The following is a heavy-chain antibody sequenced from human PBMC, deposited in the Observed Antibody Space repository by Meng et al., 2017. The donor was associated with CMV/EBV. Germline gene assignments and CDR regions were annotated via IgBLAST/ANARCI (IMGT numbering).Heavy chain of an antibody. V-gene: IGHV4-34*01. CDR1: CGSFRCYP. CDR2: IKDTGTT. CDR3: ARGAPGY. Sequence: LALPWPCYCGSFRCYPWALIRQAPAKGLEWIGNIKDTGTTNYNPSLKSRVSILVDTSKNQFSLKLKSVTGADTAIYYCARGAPGYWGQGTLVTVSS. J-gene: IGHJ4*02.